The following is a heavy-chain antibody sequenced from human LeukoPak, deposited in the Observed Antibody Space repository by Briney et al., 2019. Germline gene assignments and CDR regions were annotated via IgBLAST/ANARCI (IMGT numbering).Heavy chain of an antibody. CDR2: INPNSGGT. J-gene: IGHJ6*03. Sequence: ASVKVSCKASGYTFTGYYMHWVRQAPGQGLEWMGWINPNSGGTNYAQKFQGRVTMTRDTSISTAYMELSRLRSDDTAVYYCARNGYYPYYYYMDVWAKGPRSPSP. CDR1: GYTFTGYY. CDR3: ARNGYYPYYYYMDV. D-gene: IGHD3-3*01. V-gene: IGHV1-2*02.